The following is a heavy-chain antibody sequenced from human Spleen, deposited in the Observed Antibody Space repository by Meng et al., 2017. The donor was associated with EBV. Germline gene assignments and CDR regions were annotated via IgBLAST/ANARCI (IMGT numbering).Heavy chain of an antibody. Sequence: QVQVQEAGPGLGMPSGTLSLTVTVSGGSISSRNRWSWVRQTAGKGLEWIGEIYHSGSTSYNPSLESRVTISVDKSKNQIFLKLRSVTAADTAVYYCAQRERWGLDPWGQGTLVTVSS. CDR1: GGSISSRNR. J-gene: IGHJ5*02. CDR3: AQRERWGLDP. D-gene: IGHD3-16*01. V-gene: IGHV4-4*02. CDR2: IYHSGST.